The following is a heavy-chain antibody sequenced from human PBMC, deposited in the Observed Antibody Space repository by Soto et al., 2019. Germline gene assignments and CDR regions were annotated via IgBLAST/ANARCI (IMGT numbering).Heavy chain of an antibody. CDR1: GGTFSSYA. V-gene: IGHV1-69*13. Sequence: SVKVSFKASGGTFSSYAISWVRQAPGQGLEWMGGIIPIFGTANYAQKFQGRVTITADESTSTAYMELSSLRSEDTAVYYCASGYYDSSGYYPLFDYWGQGTLVTVSS. CDR3: ASGYYDSSGYYPLFDY. CDR2: IIPIFGTA. D-gene: IGHD3-22*01. J-gene: IGHJ4*02.